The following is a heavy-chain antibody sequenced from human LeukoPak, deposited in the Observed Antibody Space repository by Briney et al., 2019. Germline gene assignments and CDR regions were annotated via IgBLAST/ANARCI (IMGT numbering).Heavy chain of an antibody. J-gene: IGHJ6*03. Sequence: SETLSLTCTVSSGSISSSSYYWGWVRQPPGKGLEWIGSIYYNGSTYYNPSLKSRVTMSVDTSKNQFSLRLSSVTAADTAFYYCARQSIAARGYYYYLDVWGKGTTVTVSS. V-gene: IGHV4-39*01. CDR3: ARQSIAARGYYYYLDV. CDR1: SGSISSSSYY. CDR2: IYYNGST. D-gene: IGHD6-6*01.